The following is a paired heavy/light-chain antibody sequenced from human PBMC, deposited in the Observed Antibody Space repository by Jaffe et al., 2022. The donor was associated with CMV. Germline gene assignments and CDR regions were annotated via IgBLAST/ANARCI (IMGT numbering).Heavy chain of an antibody. CDR1: GYTFTSYG. CDR2: ISAYNGNT. J-gene: IGHJ6*03. CDR3: ARVYSSSWYSNYYYYMDV. Sequence: QVQLVQSGAEVKKPGASVKVSCKASGYTFTSYGISWVRQAPGQGLEWMGWISAYNGNTNYAQKLQGRVTMTTDTSTSTAYMELRSLRSDDTAVYYCARVYSSSWYSNYYYYMDVWGKGTTVTVSS. V-gene: IGHV1-18*04. D-gene: IGHD6-13*01.
Light chain of an antibody. CDR1: SSNIGSNT. J-gene: IGLJ2*01. CDR2: SNN. CDR3: AAWDDSLNGQEV. Sequence: QSVLTQPPSASGTPGQRVTISCSGSSSNIGSNTVNWYQQLPGTAPKLLIYSNNQRPSGVPDRFSGSKSGTSASLAISGLQSEDEADYYCAAWDDSLNGQEVFGGGTKLTVL. V-gene: IGLV1-44*01.